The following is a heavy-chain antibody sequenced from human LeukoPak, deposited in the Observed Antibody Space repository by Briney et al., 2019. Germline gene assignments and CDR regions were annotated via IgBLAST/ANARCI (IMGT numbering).Heavy chain of an antibody. CDR3: ARTGRGYSGYDLLFDY. J-gene: IGHJ4*02. Sequence: PGGSLRLSCAASGFTFSSYSMNWVRQAPGKGLEWVSSISSSSSYIYYADSVKGRFTISRDNAKNSLYLQLTSLRAEDTAVYYCARTGRGYSGYDLLFDYWGQGTLVTVSS. V-gene: IGHV3-21*01. D-gene: IGHD5-12*01. CDR2: ISSSSSYI. CDR1: GFTFSSYS.